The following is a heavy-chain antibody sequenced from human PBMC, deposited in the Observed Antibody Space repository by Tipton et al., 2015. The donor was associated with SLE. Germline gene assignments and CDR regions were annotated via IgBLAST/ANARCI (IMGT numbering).Heavy chain of an antibody. V-gene: IGHV4-61*02. J-gene: IGHJ4*02. Sequence: TLSLTCTISGASITSGTYYWNWIRQPAGTGLEWIGRIYTFGSTTYNPSLKNRVTISLDMSRQQFSLRLRSLTAADTAVYYCARHAGDYAYFDSWGQGTLVTVSS. CDR1: GASITSGTYY. CDR2: IYTFGST. D-gene: IGHD4-17*01. CDR3: ARHAGDYAYFDS.